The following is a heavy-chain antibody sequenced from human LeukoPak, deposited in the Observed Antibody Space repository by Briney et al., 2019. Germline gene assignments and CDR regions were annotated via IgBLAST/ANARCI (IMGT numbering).Heavy chain of an antibody. D-gene: IGHD1-26*01. V-gene: IGHV1-3*01. CDR1: GYTFTSYA. J-gene: IGHJ6*02. Sequence: ASVKVSCKASGYTFTSYAMHWVRQAPGQRLEWMGWINAGNGNTKYSQKFQGRVTITRDTSISTAYMELSRLRSDDTAVYYCARERYSGSYYYYYYGMDVWGQGTTVTVSS. CDR3: ARERYSGSYYYYYYGMDV. CDR2: INAGNGNT.